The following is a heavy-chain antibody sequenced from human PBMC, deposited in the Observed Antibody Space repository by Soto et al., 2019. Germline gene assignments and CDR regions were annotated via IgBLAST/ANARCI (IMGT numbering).Heavy chain of an antibody. Sequence: EVHLAESGGASVQPGGSLRLSCAASGFTFRSYWMHWVRQAPGKGLVWVARIDNDGTGSIYADSVRGRFTISRDNAYNTMYLHMTSLRADDTAVYYCSRGGFHHGFDVWGQGTMVTVSS. J-gene: IGHJ3*01. V-gene: IGHV3-74*01. CDR2: IDNDGTGS. CDR3: SRGGFHHGFDV. D-gene: IGHD2-15*01. CDR1: GFTFRSYW.